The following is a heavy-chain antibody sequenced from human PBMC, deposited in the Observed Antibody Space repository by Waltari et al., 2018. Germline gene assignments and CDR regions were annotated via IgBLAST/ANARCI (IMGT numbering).Heavy chain of an antibody. CDR3: ARGHNSAYYSGY. V-gene: IGHV1-2*02. J-gene: IGHJ4*02. CDR2: INPNSGDT. CDR1: GYTFTGYY. Sequence: QVQLVQSGAEVKKPGASVKVSCKASGYTFTGYYMNWVRQAPGQGLEWMGWINPNSGDTNYAQKCQVRGTMTRETSISTAYMELSRLRSDDTAVYYCARGHNSAYYSGYWGQGTLVTVSS. D-gene: IGHD3-22*01.